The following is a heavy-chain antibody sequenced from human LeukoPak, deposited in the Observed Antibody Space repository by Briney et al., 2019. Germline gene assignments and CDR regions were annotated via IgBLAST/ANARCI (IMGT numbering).Heavy chain of an antibody. CDR1: GFTFSSYW. D-gene: IGHD2-15*01. J-gene: IGHJ4*02. CDR2: IKQDGSEK. Sequence: GGSLRLSCAASGFTFSSYWMSWVRQAPGKGLEWVANIKQDGSEKYYVDSVKGRFTISRDNAKNSLYLQMNSLRAEDTAVYYCARDLSLYCSGGSCYSLNYWGQGTLVTVSS. CDR3: ARDLSLYCSGGSCYSLNY. V-gene: IGHV3-7*01.